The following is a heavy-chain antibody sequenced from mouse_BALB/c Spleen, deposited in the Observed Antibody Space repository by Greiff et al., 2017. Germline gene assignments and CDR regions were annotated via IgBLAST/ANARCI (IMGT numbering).Heavy chain of an antibody. CDR1: GYTFSSYW. D-gene: IGHD2-1*01. CDR2: ILPGSGST. Sequence: QVQLQQSGAELMKPGAPVKISCKATGYTFSSYWIEWVKQRPGHGLEWIGEILPGSGSTNYNEKFKGKATFTADTSSNTAYMQLSSLTSEDSAVYYCARARYGNLGSFAYWGQGTLVTVSA. CDR3: ARARYGNLGSFAY. J-gene: IGHJ3*01. V-gene: IGHV1-9*01.